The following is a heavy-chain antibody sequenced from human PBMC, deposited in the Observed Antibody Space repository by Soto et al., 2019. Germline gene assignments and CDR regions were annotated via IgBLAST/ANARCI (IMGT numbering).Heavy chain of an antibody. D-gene: IGHD2-8*01. Sequence: QVQLQQSGPGLVKPSQTLSLTCAISGDSVSTNSATWDWFRQSPSRGLEWLGRTYYRSKWYYDYPVSVKGRITISQDTSSNQFSLQLNSVTPDDTAVYYCARLIGNSWLDSWGQGTLVTVSS. V-gene: IGHV6-1*01. CDR2: TYYRSKWYY. CDR3: ARLIGNSWLDS. CDR1: GDSVSTNSAT. J-gene: IGHJ5*01.